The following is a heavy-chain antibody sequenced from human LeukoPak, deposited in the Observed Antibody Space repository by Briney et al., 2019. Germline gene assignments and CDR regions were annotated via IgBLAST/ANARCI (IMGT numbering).Heavy chain of an antibody. CDR1: GFTFSSYS. CDR2: ITTSSSYI. V-gene: IGHV3-21*01. Sequence: GGSLRLSCAASGFTFSSYSMNWVRQAPGKGLEWVSSITTSSSYIYYADSVKGRFTISRDNAKNSLYLHMNSLRAEDTAVYYCARVKYDSSGYYGILDYWGQGTLVTVSS. D-gene: IGHD3-22*01. J-gene: IGHJ4*02. CDR3: ARVKYDSSGYYGILDY.